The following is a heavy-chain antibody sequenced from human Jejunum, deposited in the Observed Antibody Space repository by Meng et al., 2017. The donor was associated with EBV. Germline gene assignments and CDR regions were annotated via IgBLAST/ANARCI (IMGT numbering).Heavy chain of an antibody. Sequence: QGQLQDAGPGLVKPSGTLSLTCAVSGDSTSSSHWWSWVRQPPGKGLEWIGEMHPGGSTNYNPSLKSRVTISVDNSKNQFSLKLTSVTAADTAVYYCAKSNDYSLNSWGQGTLVTVSS. CDR2: MHPGGST. V-gene: IGHV4-4*02. J-gene: IGHJ4*02. CDR3: AKSNDYSLNS. D-gene: IGHD4-11*01. CDR1: GDSTSSSHW.